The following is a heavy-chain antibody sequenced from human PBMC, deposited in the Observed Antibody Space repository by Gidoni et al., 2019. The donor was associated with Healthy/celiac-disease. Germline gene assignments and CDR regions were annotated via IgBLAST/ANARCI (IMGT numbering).Heavy chain of an antibody. CDR1: GGSISSYY. CDR3: ARDSTMVRGVMSYYYYGMDV. J-gene: IGHJ6*02. Sequence: QVQLQESGPGLVKPSETLSLTCTVSGGSISSYYWSWIRQPPGKGLEWIGYIYYSGSTNYNPSLKSRVTISVDTSKNQFSLKLSSVTAADTAVYYCARDSTMVRGVMSYYYYGMDVWGQGTTVTVSS. CDR2: IYYSGST. V-gene: IGHV4-59*01. D-gene: IGHD3-10*01.